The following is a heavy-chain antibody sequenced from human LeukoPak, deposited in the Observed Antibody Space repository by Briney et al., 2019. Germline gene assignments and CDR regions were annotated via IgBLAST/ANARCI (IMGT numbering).Heavy chain of an antibody. CDR2: ILPIFGSS. Sequence: SMKVSCKASGYTFTSYGISWVRQAPGQGLEWLGGILPIFGSSNYAQNFQGRVTITADESTSTAYMELSSLRSEDTAVYYCASVTTVTTKGHGAFDVWGQGTMVTVSS. CDR3: ASVTTVTTKGHGAFDV. CDR1: GYTFTSYG. V-gene: IGHV1-69*13. J-gene: IGHJ3*01. D-gene: IGHD4-17*01.